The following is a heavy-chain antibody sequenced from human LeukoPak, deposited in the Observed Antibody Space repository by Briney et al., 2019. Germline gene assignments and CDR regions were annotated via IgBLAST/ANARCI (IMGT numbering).Heavy chain of an antibody. Sequence: GGSLRLSCAASGFTFSSYAMHWVRQAPGKGLEYVSAISSNGGSTYYANSVKGRFTISRDNSKNTLYLQMGSLRAEDMAVYYCARGASDPSYDSSSYYSGLLRYWGQGTLVTVSS. V-gene: IGHV3-64*01. CDR3: ARGASDPSYDSSSYYSGLLRY. CDR1: GFTFSSYA. D-gene: IGHD3-22*01. J-gene: IGHJ4*02. CDR2: ISSNGGST.